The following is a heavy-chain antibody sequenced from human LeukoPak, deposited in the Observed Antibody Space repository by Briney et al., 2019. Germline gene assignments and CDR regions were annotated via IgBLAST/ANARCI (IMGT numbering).Heavy chain of an antibody. CDR3: ARGWITFGGVITN. J-gene: IGHJ4*02. CDR2: INHSGTT. V-gene: IGHV4-34*01. D-gene: IGHD3-16*02. Sequence: SETLSLTCAVHGGSFSGYYWSWIRQPPGKGLEWIGEINHSGTTDYNPSLKSRVTISVDTSKNQFSLKLSSVTAADTAVYYCARGWITFGGVITNWGQGTLVTVSS. CDR1: GGSFSGYY.